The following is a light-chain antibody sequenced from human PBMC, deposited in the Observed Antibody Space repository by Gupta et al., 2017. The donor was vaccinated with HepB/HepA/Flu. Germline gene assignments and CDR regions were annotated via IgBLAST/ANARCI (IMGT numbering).Light chain of an antibody. CDR1: SSDVGGYNY. V-gene: IGLV2-14*03. J-gene: IGLJ3*02. CDR2: DVS. CDR3: SSYTSSSTLV. Sequence: QSALTQPASVSGPPGQSITISCTGTSSDVGGYNYVSWYQQHPGKAPKLMIFDVSNRPSGVSNRFSGSKSGNTASLTISGLQEEDEADYYCSSYTSSSTLVFGGGTKLTVL.